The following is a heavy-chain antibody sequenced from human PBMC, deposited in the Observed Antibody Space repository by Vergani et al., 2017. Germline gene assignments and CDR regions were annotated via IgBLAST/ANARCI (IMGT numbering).Heavy chain of an antibody. Sequence: QVQLVQSGAEVKKPGASVKVSCKASGYTFTGYYMHWVRQAPGQGLEWMGGINPNSGGTNYAQKFQGRVTMTRETSISTAYMELSRLRSDDTAVYYCARDGGHSGWDRNNWFDPWGQGTLVTVSS. D-gene: IGHD6-19*01. J-gene: IGHJ5*02. CDR2: INPNSGGT. CDR3: ARDGGHSGWDRNNWFDP. V-gene: IGHV1-2*02. CDR1: GYTFTGYY.